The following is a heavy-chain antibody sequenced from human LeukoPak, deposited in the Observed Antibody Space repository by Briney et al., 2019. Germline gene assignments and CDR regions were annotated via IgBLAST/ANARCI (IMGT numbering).Heavy chain of an antibody. CDR1: GFTFTDYW. D-gene: IGHD6-13*01. V-gene: IGHV3-7*01. CDR2: IRQDGSEK. CDR3: ARDGTAAGLYFDL. J-gene: IGHJ4*01. Sequence: GGSLRLSCEVSGFTFTDYWMNWVRQAPGKGPEWVASIRQDGSEKTYVDSVKGRFTISRDNTKNSLSLQLNGLRAEDTAVCYCARDGTAAGLYFDLWGQGTLVTVSS.